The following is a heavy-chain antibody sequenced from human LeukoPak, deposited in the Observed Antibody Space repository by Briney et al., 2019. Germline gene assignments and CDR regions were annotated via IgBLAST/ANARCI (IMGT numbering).Heavy chain of an antibody. V-gene: IGHV1-3*01. D-gene: IGHD6-13*01. Sequence: PVASVKVSCKASGYTFTSYAMHWVRQAPGQRLEWMGWINAGNGNTKYSQKFQGRVTITRDTSASTAYMELSSLRSEDTAVYYRARHIAAAASFDYWGQGTLVTVSS. J-gene: IGHJ4*02. CDR3: ARHIAAAASFDY. CDR2: INAGNGNT. CDR1: GYTFTSYA.